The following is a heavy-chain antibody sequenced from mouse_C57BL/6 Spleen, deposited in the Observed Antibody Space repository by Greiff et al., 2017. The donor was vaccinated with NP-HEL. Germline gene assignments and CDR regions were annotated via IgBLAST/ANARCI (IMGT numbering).Heavy chain of an antibody. CDR3: ARWLRGDYAMDY. CDR2: IYPRSGNT. J-gene: IGHJ4*01. CDR1: GYTFTSYG. V-gene: IGHV1-81*01. Sequence: QVQLQQSGAELARPGASVKLSCKASGYTFTSYGISWVKQRTGQGLEWIGEIYPRSGNTYYNEKFKGKATLTEDKSSSTAYIDLRSLTSEDSAVYLCARWLRGDYAMDYWGQGTSVTVSS. D-gene: IGHD2-2*01.